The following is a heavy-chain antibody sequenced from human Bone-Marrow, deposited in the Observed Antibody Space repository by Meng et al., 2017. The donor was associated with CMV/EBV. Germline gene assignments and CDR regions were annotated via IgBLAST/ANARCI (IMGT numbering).Heavy chain of an antibody. CDR2: ISAAGDT. CDR3: ARVAIRSGFGMDV. V-gene: IGHV3-13*01. J-gene: IGHJ6*02. D-gene: IGHD3-3*01. CDR1: GFTFSYYD. Sequence: GESLKISCAASGFTFSYYDMHWVRQVPGKGLEWVSAISAAGDTYYPDSVKGRFSISRENAKNSVYLVMNSLRAGDTAVYYCARVAIRSGFGMDVWGQGTAVTVSS.